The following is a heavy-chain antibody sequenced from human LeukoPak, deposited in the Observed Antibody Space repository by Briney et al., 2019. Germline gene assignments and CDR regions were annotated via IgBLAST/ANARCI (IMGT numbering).Heavy chain of an antibody. J-gene: IGHJ4*02. V-gene: IGHV3-13*01. Sequence: GGSLRLSCAASGFTFIDYDMHWVRQVIGKGLEWVSAIGIRGDTHYSGSVKGRFTISRENAESSLYLQMNSLRAEDTAVYYCARAQMGAPTDYWGQGTLVTVSS. CDR3: ARAQMGAPTDY. CDR2: IGIRGDT. CDR1: GFTFIDYD. D-gene: IGHD1-26*01.